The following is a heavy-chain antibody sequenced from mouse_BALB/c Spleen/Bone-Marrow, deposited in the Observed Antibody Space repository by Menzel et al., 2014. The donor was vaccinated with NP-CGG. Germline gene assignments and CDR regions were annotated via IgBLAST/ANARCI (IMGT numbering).Heavy chain of an antibody. J-gene: IGHJ4*01. CDR3: ARQRDGSYAMDY. CDR2: ISSGGSYT. D-gene: IGHD2-3*01. CDR1: GFTFSSYA. V-gene: IGHV5-9-3*01. Sequence: EVQLVESGGGLVKPGGSLKLSCAASGFTFSSYAMSWVRQTPEKRLEWVATISSGGSYTYYPDSVKGRFTISRDNAKNTLYLQMSSLWSEDTAMYYCARQRDGSYAMDYWGQGTSVTVSS.